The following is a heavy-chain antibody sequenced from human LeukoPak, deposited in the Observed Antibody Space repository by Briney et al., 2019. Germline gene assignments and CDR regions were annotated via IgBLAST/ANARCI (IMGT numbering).Heavy chain of an antibody. CDR2: IVVGSGNT. Sequence: SVKGSCKASGFTFTSSAMHWVRQARGQRLEWIGWIVVGSGNTNYAQKFQERVTITRDMSTSTAYMELTSLRSEDTAVYYCAADLKYYDSSGSGDYWGQGTLVTVSS. CDR1: GFTFTSSA. V-gene: IGHV1-58*02. J-gene: IGHJ4*02. D-gene: IGHD3-22*01. CDR3: AADLKYYDSSGSGDY.